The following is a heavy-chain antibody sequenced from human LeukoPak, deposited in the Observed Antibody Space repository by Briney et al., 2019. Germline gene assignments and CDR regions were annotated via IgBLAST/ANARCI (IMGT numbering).Heavy chain of an antibody. CDR2: IYPGDSDT. CDR1: GYSFTSYW. CDR3: ARRGYYYDSSGYYNEYFQH. J-gene: IGHJ1*01. D-gene: IGHD3-22*01. V-gene: IGHV5-51*01. Sequence: GESLQISCKGSGYSFTSYWIGWVRQMPGKGLEWMGIIYPGDSDTRYSPSFQGQVTTSADKSISTAYLQWSSLKASDTAMYYCARRGYYYDSSGYYNEYFQHWGQGTLVTVSS.